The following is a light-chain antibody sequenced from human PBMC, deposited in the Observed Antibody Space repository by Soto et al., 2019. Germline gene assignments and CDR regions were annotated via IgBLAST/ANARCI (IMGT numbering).Light chain of an antibody. J-gene: IGKJ1*01. CDR1: QSVGKY. Sequence: EIVMTQSPATLSLSPGERATLSCRASQSVGKYLVWYQQKPGQAPRLLIYDASNRATGIPARFSGSGSGTDFTLTISSLQSEDFAVYYCQQYNKWPRTFGQGTKVDIK. CDR3: QQYNKWPRT. V-gene: IGKV3D-15*01. CDR2: DAS.